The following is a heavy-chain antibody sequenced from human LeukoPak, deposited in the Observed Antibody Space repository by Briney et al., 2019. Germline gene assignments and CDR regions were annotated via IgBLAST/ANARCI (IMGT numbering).Heavy chain of an antibody. J-gene: IGHJ4*02. V-gene: IGHV3-21*01. Sequence: GGSLRLSCAATGFTFTNYSIHWVRQAPGKGLEWVSCISGSSVYRYYADSVKGRFTISRDNSKNTLYLQMNSLRAEDTAVYYCARDHYYGSGSYHFDYWGQGTLVTVSS. CDR3: ARDHYYGSGSYHFDY. D-gene: IGHD3-10*01. CDR1: GFTFTNYS. CDR2: ISGSSVYR.